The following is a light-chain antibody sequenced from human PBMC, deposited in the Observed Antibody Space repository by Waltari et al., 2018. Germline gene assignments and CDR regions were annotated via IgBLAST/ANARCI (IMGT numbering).Light chain of an antibody. V-gene: IGLV2-14*01. Sequence: QSALTQPASVSGSPGQSITISCTGTSSDVGGYNYVSWYQQHPGKAPKLMIYEVSNRPSGVSNRVSGYKSGNTASLTIAGLQAEDEAGYYCSSYTSSSTLVFGGGTKLTVL. J-gene: IGLJ2*01. CDR2: EVS. CDR1: SSDVGGYNY. CDR3: SSYTSSSTLV.